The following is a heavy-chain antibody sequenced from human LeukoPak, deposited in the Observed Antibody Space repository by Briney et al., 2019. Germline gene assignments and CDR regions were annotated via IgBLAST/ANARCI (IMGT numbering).Heavy chain of an antibody. CDR3: ARGSRRETDAFDI. D-gene: IGHD2-2*01. CDR1: GGSISNYY. J-gene: IGHJ3*02. CDR2: IYYSGST. Sequence: SETLSLTCTVSGGSISNYYWSWIRQPPGKGLEWIGYIYYSGSTNYNPFLKSRVIISVDTSKNQFSLKLTSVTAADTAVYYCARGSRRETDAFDIWGQGTMVTVSS. V-gene: IGHV4-59*01.